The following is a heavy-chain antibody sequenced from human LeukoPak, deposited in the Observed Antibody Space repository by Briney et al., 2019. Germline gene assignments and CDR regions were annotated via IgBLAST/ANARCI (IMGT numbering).Heavy chain of an antibody. V-gene: IGHV3-43*02. CDR1: GFTFDDYG. CDR2: ISGDGSST. CDR3: AKDAYSSGWYYFDS. Sequence: PGGSLRLSCAASGFTFDDYGMHWVRQVPGKGLEWVSLISGDGSSTYYADSVKGRFTISRDNSKNSLYLQMNSLRTEDTALYYCAKDAYSSGWYYFDSWGRGTLVTVFS. D-gene: IGHD6-19*01. J-gene: IGHJ4*02.